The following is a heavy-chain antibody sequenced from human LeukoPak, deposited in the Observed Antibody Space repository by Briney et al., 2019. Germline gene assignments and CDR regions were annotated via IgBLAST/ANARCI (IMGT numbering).Heavy chain of an antibody. CDR3: AIFQGTYGDNENDY. Sequence: GASVKVSCKASGGTFRSYAITWVRQAPGNGLEWMGGIIPMINTPKYAQKLQGRVSITADESTSTGYMEVSSLRSEDTAVYYCAIFQGTYGDNENDYWGQGTLVTVSS. J-gene: IGHJ4*02. CDR1: GGTFRSYA. V-gene: IGHV1-69*13. CDR2: IIPMINTP. D-gene: IGHD4-17*01.